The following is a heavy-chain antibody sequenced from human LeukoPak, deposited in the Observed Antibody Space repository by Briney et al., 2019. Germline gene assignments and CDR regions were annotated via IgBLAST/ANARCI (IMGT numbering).Heavy chain of an antibody. J-gene: IGHJ4*02. CDR1: GFTFSSYG. D-gene: IGHD6-13*01. CDR2: IRYDGSNK. V-gene: IGHV3-30*02. Sequence: PGGSLRLSCAASGFTFSSYGMHWVRQAPGKGLEWVAFIRYDGSNKYYADSVKGRFTISRDNSKNTLYLQMNSLRAEDTAVYYCAITWGGYSSSPLDYWGQGTLVTVSS. CDR3: AITWGGYSSSPLDY.